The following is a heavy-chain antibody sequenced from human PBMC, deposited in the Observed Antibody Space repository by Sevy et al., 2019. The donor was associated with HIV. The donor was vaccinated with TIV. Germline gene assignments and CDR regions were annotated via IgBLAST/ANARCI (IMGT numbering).Heavy chain of an antibody. J-gene: IGHJ4*02. CDR1: GFTFSSYE. D-gene: IGHD3-10*01. V-gene: IGHV3-48*03. CDR2: ISSSGSTI. CDR3: ARLRITMVRGSDY. Sequence: GGSLRLSCAASGFTFSSYEMNWVRQAPGKGLEWVSYISSSGSTIYYADSVKGRFTISRDNVKNSLYLQMNSLRAEDTAVYYCARLRITMVRGSDYWGQGTLVTVSS.